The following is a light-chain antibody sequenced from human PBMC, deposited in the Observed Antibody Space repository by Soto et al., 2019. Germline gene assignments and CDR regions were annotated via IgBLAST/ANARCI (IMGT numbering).Light chain of an antibody. CDR1: QNINRW. CDR3: LQYNVYPLS. J-gene: IGKJ4*01. Sequence: DLQMTQSPSTLSASVGDRVTITCRARQNINRWLAWYQQRPGKAPKLLIHKASTLEGGVPSRFSGSASGTEFTLTISSLQPEDFAAYFCLQYNVYPLSFGGGTKVEIK. CDR2: KAS. V-gene: IGKV1-5*03.